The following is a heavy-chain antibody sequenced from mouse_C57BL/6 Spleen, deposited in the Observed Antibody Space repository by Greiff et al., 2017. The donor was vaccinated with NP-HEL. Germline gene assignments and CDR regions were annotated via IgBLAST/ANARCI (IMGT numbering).Heavy chain of an antibody. CDR3: ADDGYGEFGY. Sequence: VQLQQSVAELVRPGASVKLSCTASGVNIKNTNMHWVKQRPEQGMEWIGRLDPTNGNTKYAPKFQGKATITADTSSNTAYLQLSSLTSEDTAIYYCADDGYGEFGYWGQGTTLTVSS. J-gene: IGHJ2*01. CDR1: GVNIKNTN. V-gene: IGHV14-3*01. CDR2: LDPTNGNT. D-gene: IGHD2-3*01.